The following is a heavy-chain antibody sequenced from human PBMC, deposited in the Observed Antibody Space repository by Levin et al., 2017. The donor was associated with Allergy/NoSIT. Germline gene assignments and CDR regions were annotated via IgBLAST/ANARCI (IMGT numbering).Heavy chain of an antibody. Sequence: GESLKISCAASGFTFSSYSMNWVRQAPGKGLEWVSSISSSSSYIYYADSVKGRFTISRDNAKNSLYLQMNSLRAEDTAVYYCARVATIVYWGQGTLVTVSS. D-gene: IGHD5-12*01. V-gene: IGHV3-21*01. CDR1: GFTFSSYS. CDR2: ISSSSSYI. CDR3: ARVATIVY. J-gene: IGHJ4*02.